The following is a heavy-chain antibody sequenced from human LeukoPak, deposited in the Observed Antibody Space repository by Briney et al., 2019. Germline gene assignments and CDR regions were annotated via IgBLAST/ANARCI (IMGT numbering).Heavy chain of an antibody. Sequence: PSETLSLTCTVSGGSINSYYWSWIRQPPGKGLEWIGYIYYSGSTNYNPSLKSRVTISVDTSKNQFSLKLSSVTAADTAVYYCARARTAMVNFDYWGQGTLVTVSS. CDR2: IYYSGST. V-gene: IGHV4-59*08. D-gene: IGHD5-18*01. CDR3: ARARTAMVNFDY. CDR1: GGSINSYY. J-gene: IGHJ4*02.